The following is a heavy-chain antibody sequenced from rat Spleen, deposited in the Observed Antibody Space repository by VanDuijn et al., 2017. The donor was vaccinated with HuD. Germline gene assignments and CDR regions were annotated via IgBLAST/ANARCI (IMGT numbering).Heavy chain of an antibody. J-gene: IGHJ2*01. CDR1: GFLLTDNS. V-gene: IGHV2-1*01. Sequence: QVQLKESGPGLVPPSQTLSLACTVSGFLLTDNSVHWLRQPPGRGLEWMGGIWGDGSQSYNSALKSRLSISRDTSQSQVFLKMNSLQTDDTAIYICTRGLGDYWGQGVMVTVSS. CDR2: IWGDGSQ. D-gene: IGHD5-1*01. CDR3: TRGLGDY.